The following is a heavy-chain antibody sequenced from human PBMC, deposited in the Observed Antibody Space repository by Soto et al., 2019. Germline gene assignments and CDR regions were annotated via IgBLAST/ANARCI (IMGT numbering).Heavy chain of an antibody. D-gene: IGHD3-9*01. CDR3: ARDQRYFDCWFDY. CDR2: ISSSGSTI. Sequence: DYYGRRILKEPGKGLEWVSYISSSGSTIYYADSVKGRFTISRDNAKNSLYLQMNSLRAEDTAVYYCARDQRYFDCWFDYWGQRTLVTVSS. CDR1: DYY. J-gene: IGHJ4*02. V-gene: IGHV3-11*01.